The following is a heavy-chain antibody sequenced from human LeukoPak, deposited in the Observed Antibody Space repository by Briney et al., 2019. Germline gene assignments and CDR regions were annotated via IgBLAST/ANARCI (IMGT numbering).Heavy chain of an antibody. D-gene: IGHD3/OR15-3a*01. Sequence: GGSPRLSCETSGFILGRYGMHWVRQAPGKGLEWVALIWYDGDRKYYADSVKGRFTISGDNSTNTVYLQVNSLRAEDTAVYYCARVTDYYFDYWGQGTLVTVSS. V-gene: IGHV3-33*01. CDR2: IWYDGDRK. J-gene: IGHJ4*02. CDR1: GFILGRYG. CDR3: ARVTDYYFDY.